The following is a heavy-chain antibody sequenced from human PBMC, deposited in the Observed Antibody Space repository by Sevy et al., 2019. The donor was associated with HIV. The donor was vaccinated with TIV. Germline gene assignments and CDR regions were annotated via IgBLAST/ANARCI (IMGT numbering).Heavy chain of an antibody. CDR3: AKRRVQSGLSGGGANYGMDV. V-gene: IGHV3-23*01. Sequence: GGSLRLSCAASGFPFSNYAMSWVRQAPGKGLEWVSTLIGGGSRTYYADSVRGRFIISRDNSRNSLYLKMNSLRAEETAIYYCAKRRVQSGLSGGGANYGMDVCGRGTTVTVSS. CDR2: LIGGGSRT. D-gene: IGHD2-8*02. J-gene: IGHJ6*02. CDR1: GFPFSNYA.